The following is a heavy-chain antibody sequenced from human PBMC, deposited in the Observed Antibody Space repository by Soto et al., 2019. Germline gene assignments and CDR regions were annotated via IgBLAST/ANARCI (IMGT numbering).Heavy chain of an antibody. CDR1: GFTFSSYS. J-gene: IGHJ4*02. D-gene: IGHD6-13*01. CDR3: GGALAGAFGY. Sequence: EVQLVESGGGLVKPGGSLRLSCAASGFTFSSYSMNWVRQAPGKGLEWVSSISSSSSYIYYADSVKGRFTISRDNAKNSLYLQINSLRDEDTAVYYCGGALAGAFGYWGQGTLVTVSS. V-gene: IGHV3-21*01. CDR2: ISSSSSYI.